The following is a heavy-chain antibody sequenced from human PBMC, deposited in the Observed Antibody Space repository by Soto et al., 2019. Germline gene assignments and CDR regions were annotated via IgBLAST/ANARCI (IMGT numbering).Heavy chain of an antibody. V-gene: IGHV4-4*07. Sequence: SETLSLTCTVSGGSINSYWWSWIRQPAGKGLEWIGRVYSSGTTDYNPSLNSRATMSVETSKNQFSPKLSSVTAADTAVYYCARDIASYAYGEGYWGQGIQVTVSS. CDR2: VYSSGTT. J-gene: IGHJ4*02. D-gene: IGHD2-21*01. CDR1: GGSINSYW. CDR3: ARDIASYAYGEGY.